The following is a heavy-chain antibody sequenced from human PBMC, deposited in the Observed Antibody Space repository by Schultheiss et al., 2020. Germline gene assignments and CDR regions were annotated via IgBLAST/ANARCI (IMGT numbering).Heavy chain of an antibody. CDR2: INHSGST. D-gene: IGHD6-19*01. J-gene: IGHJ6*02. Sequence: SETLSLTCAVYGGSFSGYYWSWIRQPPGKGLEWIGEINHSGSTNYNPSLKSRVTISVDTSKNQFSLRLNSVTAADTAVYYCARDDSSGWYRDYYYYGMDVWGQGTTVTVSS. V-gene: IGHV4-34*01. CDR3: ARDDSSGWYRDYYYYGMDV. CDR1: GGSFSGYY.